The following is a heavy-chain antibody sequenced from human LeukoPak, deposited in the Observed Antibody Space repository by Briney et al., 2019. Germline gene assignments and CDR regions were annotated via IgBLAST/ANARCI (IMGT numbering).Heavy chain of an antibody. CDR2: ISWNSGTI. J-gene: IGHJ3*02. Sequence: SLRLSCAASGFTFDDYAMHWVRQAPGKGLEWVSGISWNSGTIGYADSVKGRFTISRDNAKNSLYLQMNSLRAEDTAVYYCARDGVQYYDFWSGYYPDAFDIWGQGTMVTVSS. CDR3: ARDGVQYYDFWSGYYPDAFDI. D-gene: IGHD3-3*01. CDR1: GFTFDDYA. V-gene: IGHV3-9*01.